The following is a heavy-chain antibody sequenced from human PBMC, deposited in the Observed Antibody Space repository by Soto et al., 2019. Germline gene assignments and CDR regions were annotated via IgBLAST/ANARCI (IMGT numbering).Heavy chain of an antibody. CDR1: GYTFTAYY. Sequence: QVQLVQSGAEVKKPGASVQVSCKASGYTFTAYYIHWVRQAPGEGLEWMAWINIYTGDAGLAPEFQGRGNGTQDTSIKSGYMDPGGLRSDGQALFFRGGGTTSVTPPGDLWGQGTLVSVSS. CDR3: GGGTTSVTPPGDL. CDR2: INIYTGDA. J-gene: IGHJ4*02. D-gene: IGHD4-17*01. V-gene: IGHV1-2*02.